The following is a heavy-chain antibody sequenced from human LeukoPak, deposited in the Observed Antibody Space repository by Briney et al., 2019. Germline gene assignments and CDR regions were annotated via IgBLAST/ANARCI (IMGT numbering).Heavy chain of an antibody. CDR3: ARDRTLPAVAGYFDY. J-gene: IGHJ4*02. Sequence: ASVKVSCKASGYTFTSYYMHWVGQAPGQGLEWMGIINPSGGSTSYAQKFQGRVTMTRDTSTSTVYMELSSLRSEDTAVYYCARDRTLPAVAGYFDYWGQGTLVTVSS. CDR2: INPSGGST. V-gene: IGHV1-46*01. CDR1: GYTFTSYY. D-gene: IGHD6-19*01.